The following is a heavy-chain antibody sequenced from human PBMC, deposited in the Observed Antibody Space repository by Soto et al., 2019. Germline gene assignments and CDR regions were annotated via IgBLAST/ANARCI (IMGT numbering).Heavy chain of an antibody. J-gene: IGHJ6*03. Sequence: GGSLRLSCAASGFTFSRYGMHWVRQAPGKGLEWVAVIWYDGSNKYYADSVKGRFTISRDNSKNTLYLQMNSLRAEDTAVYYCARDYNIGPTKYMDVWGKGTTVTVSS. CDR3: ARDYNIGPTKYMDV. D-gene: IGHD5-12*01. V-gene: IGHV3-33*01. CDR1: GFTFSRYG. CDR2: IWYDGSNK.